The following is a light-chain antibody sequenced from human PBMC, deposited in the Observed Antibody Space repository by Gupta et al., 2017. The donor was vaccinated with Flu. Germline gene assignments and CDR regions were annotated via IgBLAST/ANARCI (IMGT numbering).Light chain of an antibody. CDR3: QQYDSDWA. CDR2: KAS. J-gene: IGKJ1*01. V-gene: IGKV1-5*03. CDR1: QSISSW. Sequence: IQMTQSPSTLSASVGDRVTITCRARQSISSWLAWYQQKPGKAPKLLIYKASSLESGVPSRFSGSGSGTEFTLTISSLQPDDFATYYCQQYDSDWAFGQGTKVEIK.